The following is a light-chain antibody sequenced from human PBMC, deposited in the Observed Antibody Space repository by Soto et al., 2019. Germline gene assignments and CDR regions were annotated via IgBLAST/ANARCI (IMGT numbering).Light chain of an antibody. V-gene: IGLV2-14*03. CDR2: DVS. Sequence: QSALTQSASVSGSPGQSVTISCAGTSSDVGGYNFVSWYQQHPGKAPQLMIYDVSSRPSGVSNRFSGSKSGNTASLTISALQDEDEADYYCSSYTSSYTYVFGTGTKLTVL. CDR3: SSYTSSYTYV. J-gene: IGLJ1*01. CDR1: SSDVGGYNF.